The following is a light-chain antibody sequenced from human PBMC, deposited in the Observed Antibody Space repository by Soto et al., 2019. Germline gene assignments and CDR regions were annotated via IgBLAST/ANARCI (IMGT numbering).Light chain of an antibody. CDR2: SND. J-gene: IGLJ2*01. CDR1: SSNIGTRP. CDR3: AAWDDSLNGLI. Sequence: QSVLTQPPSASGTPGHRVTISCSGSSSNIGTRPVNWYQQLPGTAPKLLIYSNDQRPSGVPDRISGSKSGTSASLAISGLQSEDEADYYCAAWDDSLNGLIFGGGTQPTVL. V-gene: IGLV1-44*01.